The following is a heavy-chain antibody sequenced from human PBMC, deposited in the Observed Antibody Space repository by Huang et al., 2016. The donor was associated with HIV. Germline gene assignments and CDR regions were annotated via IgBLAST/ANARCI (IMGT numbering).Heavy chain of an antibody. CDR2: INPGSGCT. Sequence: QVQLVQSGAEVKKPGASVKVSCKASGYTFTDYYINWVRQAPGQGLEWMGWINPGSGCTNYAQKFQGRVTMTRDTSINTVYMDLSSLRSDDTAVYFCARVGATQRSDYYGLDLWGQGTTVTVSS. CDR3: ARVGATQRSDYYGLDL. V-gene: IGHV1-2*02. D-gene: IGHD1-26*01. J-gene: IGHJ6*02. CDR1: GYTFTDYY.